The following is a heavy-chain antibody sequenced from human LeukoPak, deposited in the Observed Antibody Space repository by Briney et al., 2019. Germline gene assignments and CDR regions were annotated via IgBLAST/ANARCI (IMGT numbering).Heavy chain of an antibody. Sequence: ASVKVSCKASGYTFTSYDINWVRQATGQGLEWLGWMNPNSGNTGYAQKFQGRATITRDTSICTAYMELSSLRSEDTAVYYCARGPSYYHYYYMDVWGKGTTVTVSS. CDR3: ARGPSYYHYYYMDV. D-gene: IGHD1-26*01. CDR2: MNPNSGNT. V-gene: IGHV1-8*03. CDR1: GYTFTSYD. J-gene: IGHJ6*03.